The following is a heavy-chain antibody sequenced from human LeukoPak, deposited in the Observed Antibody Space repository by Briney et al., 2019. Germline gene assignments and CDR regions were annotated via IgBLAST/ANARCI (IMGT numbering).Heavy chain of an antibody. J-gene: IGHJ4*02. Sequence: KPSETLSLTCTVSGGSISSSSYYWGWIRQSPGKGLEWIGSIFYSGSTYYNPSLKSRVTISVDTSKNNFSLKLGSVTAADTAVYFCAGGGQWLAHYFDYWGQGTLVTVSS. D-gene: IGHD6-19*01. CDR2: IFYSGST. CDR3: AGGGQWLAHYFDY. V-gene: IGHV4-39*02. CDR1: GGSISSSSYY.